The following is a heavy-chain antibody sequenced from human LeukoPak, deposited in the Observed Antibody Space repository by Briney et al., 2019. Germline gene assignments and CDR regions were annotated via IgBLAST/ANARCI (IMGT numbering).Heavy chain of an antibody. CDR2: INHSGST. CDR1: GGSFSGYY. CDR3: AKDLDAGSYFPALFDY. D-gene: IGHD3-10*01. J-gene: IGHJ4*02. V-gene: IGHV4-34*01. Sequence: SETLSLTCAVYGGSFSGYYWSWIRQPPGKGLEWIGEINHSGSTNYNPSLKSRVTISVDTSKNQFSLKLSSVTAADTAVYYCAKDLDAGSYFPALFDYWGQGTLVTVSS.